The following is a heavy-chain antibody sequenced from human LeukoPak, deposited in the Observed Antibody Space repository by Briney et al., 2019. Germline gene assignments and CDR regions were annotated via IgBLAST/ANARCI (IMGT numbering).Heavy chain of an antibody. CDR2: GIPIYGTP. D-gene: IGHD7-27*01. Sequence: GSSVKVSCKASGGSFSTSGFSWVRQAPGQGLEWMGGGIPIYGTPSYAQKFQGRVTITTDESTSTAYMELSSLRSEDTAVYYCARDHWGIVENGYDYFYYDMDVWGQGTTVTVSS. CDR1: GGSFSTSG. J-gene: IGHJ6*02. V-gene: IGHV1-69*05. CDR3: ARDHWGIVENGYDYFYYDMDV.